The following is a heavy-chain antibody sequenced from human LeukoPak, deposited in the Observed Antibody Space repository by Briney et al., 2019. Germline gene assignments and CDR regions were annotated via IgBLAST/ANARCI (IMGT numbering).Heavy chain of an antibody. CDR3: AYTSSSMPDAFDI. V-gene: IGHV6-1*01. J-gene: IGHJ3*02. D-gene: IGHD6-13*01. Sequence: SQTHSLTCAISGDSVSSNSATWDWIRQSPSRGLEWLRRTYHRSRWYYDYAVSVKSRITINPETSKNQFSLQLTSVIPEDTAVYYCAYTSSSMPDAFDIWGQGTMVIVSS. CDR2: TYHRSRWYY. CDR1: GDSVSSNSAT.